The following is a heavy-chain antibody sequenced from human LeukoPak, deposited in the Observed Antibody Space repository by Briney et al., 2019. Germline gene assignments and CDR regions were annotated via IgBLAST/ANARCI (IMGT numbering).Heavy chain of an antibody. CDR2: IWYDGSNK. Sequence: GGSLRLSCAASGFTFSSYGMHWVRQAPGKGLEWVAVIWYDGSNKYYADSVKGRFTISRDNSKNTLYLQMNSLRAEDTAVYYCASDRVDSSGWAYYYYGMDVWGQGTTVTVSS. V-gene: IGHV3-33*01. D-gene: IGHD3-22*01. J-gene: IGHJ6*02. CDR3: ASDRVDSSGWAYYYYGMDV. CDR1: GFTFSSYG.